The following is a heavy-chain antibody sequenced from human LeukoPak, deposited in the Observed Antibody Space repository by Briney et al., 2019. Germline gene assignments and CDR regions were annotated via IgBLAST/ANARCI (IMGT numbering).Heavy chain of an antibody. CDR3: AREGWDCRSTSCYVDY. CDR1: GFTFSTYA. V-gene: IGHV3-23*01. Sequence: GGSLRLSCAASGFTFSTYAMTWVRQAPGKGLEWVSGISGSSGTTYYADSVKGRFTISRDNSKNSLYLQMNSLRAEDTAVYYCAREGWDCRSTSCYVDYWGQGTLVTVSS. D-gene: IGHD2-2*01. CDR2: ISGSSGTT. J-gene: IGHJ4*02.